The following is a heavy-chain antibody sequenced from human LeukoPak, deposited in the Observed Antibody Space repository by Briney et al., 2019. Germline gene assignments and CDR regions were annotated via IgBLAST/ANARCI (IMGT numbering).Heavy chain of an antibody. V-gene: IGHV1-46*01. D-gene: IGHD5-18*01. Sequence: ATVKVSCKASGYTFTTNYIHWVRQAPGKGLEWMGRINPSGGSKSYAQKIQGRVTMTRTTSTTTVHRELCGLRAEDSAVYYGGRGFSYGIDYWGQGTLVTVSS. CDR2: INPSGGSK. CDR1: GYTFTTNY. J-gene: IGHJ4*02. CDR3: GRGFSYGIDY.